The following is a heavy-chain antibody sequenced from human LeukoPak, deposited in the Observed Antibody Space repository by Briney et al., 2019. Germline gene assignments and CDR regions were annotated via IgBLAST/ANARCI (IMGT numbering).Heavy chain of an antibody. CDR3: ARVSSGSSWLGVAYYYYGMDV. V-gene: IGHV4-34*01. CDR2: INHSGST. J-gene: IGHJ6*02. CDR1: GGSFSGYY. D-gene: IGHD6-13*01. Sequence: SETLSLTCAVYGGSFSGYYWSWIRQPPGKGLEWVGEINHSGSTNYNPSLKSRVTISVDTSKNQFSLKLSSVTAADTAVYYCARVSSGSSWLGVAYYYYGMDVWGQGTTVTVSS.